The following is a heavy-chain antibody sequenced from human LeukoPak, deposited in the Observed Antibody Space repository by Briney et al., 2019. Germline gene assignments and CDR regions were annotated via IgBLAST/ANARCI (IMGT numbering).Heavy chain of an antibody. CDR1: GFTVSTKY. Sequence: GGSLRLSCAASGFTVSTKYMTWVRQAPGKGLEWVSIIHSGGSTYYADSVKGRFTLSRDNSKNTVYLQMSSLRAEDTAVYYCARSAPIDYWGQGTLVTVSS. CDR3: ARSAPIDY. J-gene: IGHJ4*02. CDR2: IHSGGST. V-gene: IGHV3-66*01.